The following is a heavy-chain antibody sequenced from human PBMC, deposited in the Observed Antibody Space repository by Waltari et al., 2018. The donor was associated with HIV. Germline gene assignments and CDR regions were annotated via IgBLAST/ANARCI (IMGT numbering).Heavy chain of an antibody. CDR1: GGTFSTDA. CDR2: IIPIFGTA. J-gene: IGHJ5*02. V-gene: IGHV1-69*05. Sequence: QVQLMQSGAEVKKPGSSVKVSCKASGGTFSTDAISWVRQAPGQGLEWMGGIIPIFGTANYAQKFQGRVTMTRNTSISTAYMELSSLRSEDTAVYYCARGGGATSVSWFDPWGQGTLVTVSS. D-gene: IGHD1-26*01. CDR3: ARGGGATSVSWFDP.